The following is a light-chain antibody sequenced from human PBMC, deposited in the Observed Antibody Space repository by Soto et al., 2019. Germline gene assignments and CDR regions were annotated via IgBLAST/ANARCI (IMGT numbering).Light chain of an antibody. J-gene: IGKJ1*01. Sequence: EIVLTQSPGTLSLSPGERATLSCRASQSVGSTDLAWFLQKPGQAPRLLIYGASNRATGIPDRFSGSGSGTDFTLTISRLEPEDFAVYYCQQYGSSGTFGQGTKVDIK. CDR1: QSVGSTD. CDR2: GAS. V-gene: IGKV3-20*01. CDR3: QQYGSSGT.